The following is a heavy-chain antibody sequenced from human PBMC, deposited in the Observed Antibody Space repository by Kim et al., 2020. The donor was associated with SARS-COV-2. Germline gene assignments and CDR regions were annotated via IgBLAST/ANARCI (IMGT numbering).Heavy chain of an antibody. Sequence: GGSLRLSCAASGFTFSSYGMHWVRQAPGKGLEWVAVIWYDGSNKYYADSVKGRFTISRDNSKNTLYLQMNSLRAEDTAVYYCARWGGSGLWFGDFDYWGQGTLVAVSS. CDR2: IWYDGSNK. J-gene: IGHJ4*02. CDR1: GFTFSSYG. D-gene: IGHD3-10*01. V-gene: IGHV3-33*08. CDR3: ARWGGSGLWFGDFDY.